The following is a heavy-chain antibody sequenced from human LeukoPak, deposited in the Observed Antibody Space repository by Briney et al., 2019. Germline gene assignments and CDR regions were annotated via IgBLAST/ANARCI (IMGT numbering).Heavy chain of an antibody. V-gene: IGHV3-30*18. CDR2: ISYDGSNK. Sequence: GGSLRLSCAASGFTFSSYGMHWVRQAPGKGLEWVAVISYDGSNKYYADSVKGRFTISRDNSKNTLYLQTNSLRAEDTAVYYCAKDRMSGDYDLYYFDYWGQGTLVTVSS. D-gene: IGHD4-17*01. CDR1: GFTFSSYG. J-gene: IGHJ4*02. CDR3: AKDRMSGDYDLYYFDY.